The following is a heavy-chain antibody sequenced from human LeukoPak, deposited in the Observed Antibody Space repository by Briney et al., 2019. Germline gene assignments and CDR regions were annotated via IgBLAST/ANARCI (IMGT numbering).Heavy chain of an antibody. V-gene: IGHV3-7*01. CDR1: GFTFSGYW. CDR2: INEVGSQK. D-gene: IGHD3-22*01. Sequence: GGSLRLSCAASGFTFSGYWMSWVRQTPGEGLEYLANINEVGSQKFYMDSVKGRFTISRDNAKHTLYLQMNSLRAEDTAVYYCATNSYYRFDYSGQGTLVTVSS. J-gene: IGHJ4*02. CDR3: ATNSYYRFDY.